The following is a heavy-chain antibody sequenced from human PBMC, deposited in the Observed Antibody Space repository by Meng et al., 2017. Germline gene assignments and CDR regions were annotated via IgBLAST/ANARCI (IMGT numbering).Heavy chain of an antibody. D-gene: IGHD3-10*01. CDR2: IYSGGST. Sequence: GELGGSGGGLVQPVGPLRLSCAASVFTVSSNYMSWVRQAPGKGLGWVSVIYSGGSTYYAGSVKGRFTISRHNSKNTLYLQMNSLRAEDTAVYYCARGIHGSDYWGQGTLVTVSS. CDR3: ARGIHGSDY. J-gene: IGHJ4*02. CDR1: VFTVSSNY. V-gene: IGHV3-53*04.